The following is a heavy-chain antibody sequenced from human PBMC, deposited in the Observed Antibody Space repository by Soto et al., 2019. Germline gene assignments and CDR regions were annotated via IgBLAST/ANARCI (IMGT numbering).Heavy chain of an antibody. CDR2: SIPVFVTA. V-gene: IGHV1-69*06. CDR1: GGTFRNYA. CDR3: AIPLPKQQLVRGAFDH. Sequence: QVQLVQSGAEVKKPGSSVKLSCKTSGGTFRNYAINWVRQAPGQGLEWMGGSIPVFVTANYAQTFQGRFTITADKSTSTAYMELSSLRSEDTAVYYCAIPLPKQQLVRGAFDHWGQGTLGTVAS. J-gene: IGHJ4*02. D-gene: IGHD6-13*01.